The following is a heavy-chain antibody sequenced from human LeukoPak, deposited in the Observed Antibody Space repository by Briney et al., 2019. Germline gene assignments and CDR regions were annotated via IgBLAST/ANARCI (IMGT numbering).Heavy chain of an antibody. D-gene: IGHD1-26*01. V-gene: IGHV1-8*03. J-gene: IGHJ4*02. CDR1: GYTFTNYD. Sequence: ASVKVSCKASGYTFTNYDINWVRQATGQGLEWMGWMNPNSGNRGYAEKFQGRVTITRNSSISTAYMELSSLRSEDTAVYYCAREGNRSSDSSASYPLDYWGQGTLVTVSS. CDR3: AREGNRSSDSSASYPLDY. CDR2: MNPNSGNR.